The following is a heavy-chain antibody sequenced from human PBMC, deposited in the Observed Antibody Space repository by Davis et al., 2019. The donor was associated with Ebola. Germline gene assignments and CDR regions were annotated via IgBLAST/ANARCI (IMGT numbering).Heavy chain of an antibody. CDR2: FYSAVTT. CDR3: ARVVGAPSALDY. D-gene: IGHD1-26*01. CDR1: GFTVTGNY. V-gene: IGHV3-53*04. J-gene: IGHJ4*02. Sequence: PGGSLRLSCEPSGFTVTGNYMSWVRLPPGKGLEWVAVFYSAVTTYYADSVKGRFTISRHNSKNPLYLQMSSLRPEDTAVNYCARVVGAPSALDYWGRGALVTVSS.